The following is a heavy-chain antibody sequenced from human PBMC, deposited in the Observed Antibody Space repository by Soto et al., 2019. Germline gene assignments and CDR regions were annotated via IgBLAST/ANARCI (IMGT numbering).Heavy chain of an antibody. Sequence: QVQLVQSGAEVKKPGSSVKVSCKASGGTFSSYTISWVRQAPGQGLEWMGRIIPILGIANYAQKFQGRVTMTADKSTSTADMELSSLRSEDTAVYYCARAHMVRGVIPFDYWGQGTLVTVSS. CDR3: ARAHMVRGVIPFDY. V-gene: IGHV1-69*02. J-gene: IGHJ4*02. D-gene: IGHD3-10*01. CDR2: IIPILGIA. CDR1: GGTFSSYT.